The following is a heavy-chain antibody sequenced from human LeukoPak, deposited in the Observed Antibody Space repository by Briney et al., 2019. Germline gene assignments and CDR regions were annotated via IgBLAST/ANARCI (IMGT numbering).Heavy chain of an antibody. D-gene: IGHD3-22*01. CDR1: GYSFTSYW. V-gene: IGHV5-10-1*01. Sequence: GESLKISCKGSGYSFTSYWISWVRQMPGKGLEWMGRIDPSDSYTNYSPSFQGHVTISADKSISTAYLQWSSLKASDTAMYYCASHYYDSSGYYTLFDAFDIWGQGTMVTVSS. CDR2: IDPSDSYT. J-gene: IGHJ3*02. CDR3: ASHYYDSSGYYTLFDAFDI.